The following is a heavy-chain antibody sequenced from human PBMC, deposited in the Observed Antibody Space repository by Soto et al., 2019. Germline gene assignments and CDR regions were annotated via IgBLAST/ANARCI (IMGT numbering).Heavy chain of an antibody. CDR1: GYTFTSYD. V-gene: IGHV1-8*01. CDR3: ARGVVVAATLLSYYYYMDV. J-gene: IGHJ6*03. CDR2: MNPNSGNT. D-gene: IGHD2-15*01. Sequence: ASVKVSCKASGYTFTSYDINWVRQATGQGLEWMGWMNPNSGNTGYAQKFQGRVTMTRNTSISTAYMELSSLRSEDTAVYYCARGVVVAATLLSYYYYMDVWGKGTTVTVSS.